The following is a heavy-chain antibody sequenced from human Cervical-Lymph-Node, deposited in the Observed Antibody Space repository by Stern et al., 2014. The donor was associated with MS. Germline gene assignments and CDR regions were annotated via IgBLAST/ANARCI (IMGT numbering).Heavy chain of an antibody. V-gene: IGHV5-51*03. Sequence: EVQLVESGAEVKKPGESLKISCEASGYLFDDYWIGWVRQMSGRGLELVAIIFPRDSNTRYSPSVQGPVTISADKSISPAHLQWSSLRASDTAIYYCASSPATPSGYDRFDYWGQGALVTVSS. CDR3: ASSPATPSGYDRFDY. J-gene: IGHJ4*02. D-gene: IGHD5-12*01. CDR2: IFPRDSNT. CDR1: GYLFDDYW.